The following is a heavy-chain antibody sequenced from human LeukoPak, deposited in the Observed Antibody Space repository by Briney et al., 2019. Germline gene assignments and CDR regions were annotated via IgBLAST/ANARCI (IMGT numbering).Heavy chain of an antibody. D-gene: IGHD6-19*01. V-gene: IGHV4-34*01. Sequence: GSLRLSCAASGFTFSSNAMAWVRQPPGKGLEWIGEINHSGSTNYNPSLKSRVTISVDTSKNQFSLKLSSVTAADTAVYYCARIAVAGIKRSYYYYYYGMDVWGQGTTVTVSS. CDR1: GFTFSSNA. CDR3: ARIAVAGIKRSYYYYYYGMDV. CDR2: INHSGST. J-gene: IGHJ6*02.